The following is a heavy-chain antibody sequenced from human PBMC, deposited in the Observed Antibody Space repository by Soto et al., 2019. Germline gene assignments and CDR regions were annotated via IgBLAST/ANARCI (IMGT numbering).Heavy chain of an antibody. Sequence: SVKVSCKASGGTFSSYAISWVRQAPGQGLEWMGGIIPIFGTANYAQKFQCRVTITADESTSTAYMELSSLRSKDTAVYYCACHGDIPHIPYGGDAWGQGTTVTVSS. J-gene: IGHJ6*02. D-gene: IGHD2-15*01. V-gene: IGHV1-69*13. CDR1: GGTFSSYA. CDR2: IIPIFGTA. CDR3: ACHGDIPHIPYGGDA.